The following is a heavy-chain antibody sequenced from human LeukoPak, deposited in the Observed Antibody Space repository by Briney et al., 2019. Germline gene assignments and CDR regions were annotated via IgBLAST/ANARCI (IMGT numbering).Heavy chain of an antibody. CDR1: GFTFSSYG. D-gene: IGHD4-17*01. CDR2: IKQDGSEK. Sequence: GGSLRLSCAASGFTFSSYGMHWVRQAPGKGLEWVANIKQDGSEKYYVDSVKGRFTISRDNAKNSLYLQMNSLRAEDTAVYYCARGVYGDYLGFDPWGQGTLVTVSS. CDR3: ARGVYGDYLGFDP. J-gene: IGHJ5*02. V-gene: IGHV3-7*04.